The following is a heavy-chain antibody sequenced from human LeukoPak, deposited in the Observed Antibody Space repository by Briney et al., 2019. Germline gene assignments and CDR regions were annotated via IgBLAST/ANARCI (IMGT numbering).Heavy chain of an antibody. CDR2: IRYDGSNK. D-gene: IGHD3-22*01. V-gene: IGHV3-30*02. CDR1: GFTFSSYW. Sequence: GGSLRLSCAASGFTFSSYWMHWVRQAPGKGLEWVAFIRYDGSNKYYADSVKGRFTISRDNSKNTLYLQMNSLRAEDTAVYYCAKPGTGSGYSYVDYWGQGTLVTVSS. CDR3: AKPGTGSGYSYVDY. J-gene: IGHJ4*02.